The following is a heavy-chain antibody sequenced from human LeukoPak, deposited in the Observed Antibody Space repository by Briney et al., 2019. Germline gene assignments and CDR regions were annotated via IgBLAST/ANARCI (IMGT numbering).Heavy chain of an antibody. V-gene: IGHV3-30-3*01. J-gene: IGHJ5*02. CDR2: ISYDGGHK. CDR3: ARAHCSSTSCYYYNYFDP. Sequence: PGKSLRLSCAASGFTFVSYAVHWVRQAPGKELEWVAVISYDGGHKYYADSVKGRFTISRDNPKNTLYLQMDSLRVEDTAVYYCARAHCSSTSCYYYNYFDPWGQGTLVTVSS. CDR1: GFTFVSYA. D-gene: IGHD2-2*01.